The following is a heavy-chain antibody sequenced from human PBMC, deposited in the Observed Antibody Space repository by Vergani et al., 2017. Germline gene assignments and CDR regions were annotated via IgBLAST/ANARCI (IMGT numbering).Heavy chain of an antibody. CDR3: AKRGSYGDYVDY. CDR1: GFKFSQFG. CDR2: ISYDGSKT. J-gene: IGHJ4*02. D-gene: IGHD2-21*02. Sequence: QVQLVESGGGVVRPGTSLRLSCEASGFKFSQFGMHWVRQGPGKGLEWVAFISYDGSKTQYADSEKGRVTISRDNSKNTLFLQMNSLRVEDTAVYYCAKRGSYGDYVDYWGQGTLVTVSS. V-gene: IGHV3-30*18.